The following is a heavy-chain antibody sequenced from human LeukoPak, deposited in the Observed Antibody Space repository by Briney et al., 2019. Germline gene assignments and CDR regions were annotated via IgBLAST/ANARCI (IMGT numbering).Heavy chain of an antibody. CDR1: GGSISSYY. D-gene: IGHD5-12*01. CDR2: IYYSGST. V-gene: IGHV4-59*08. J-gene: IGHJ4*02. Sequence: SETLFLTCTVSGGSISSYYWSWIRQPPGKGLEWIGYIYYSGSTNYNPSLKSRVTISVDTSKNQFSLKLSSVTAADTAVYYCARHMDGYSGYDRAIDYWGQGTLVTVSS. CDR3: ARHMDGYSGYDRAIDY.